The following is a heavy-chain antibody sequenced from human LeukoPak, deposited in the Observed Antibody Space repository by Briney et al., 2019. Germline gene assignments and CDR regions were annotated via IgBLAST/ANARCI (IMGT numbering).Heavy chain of an antibody. V-gene: IGHV1-2*02. Sequence: ASVKVSCKSSGYTFNGYYMHWVRQAPGQGLEWMGWINPNSGETRYTQKFQGRVTMTRDTSITTAYMEVSRLRSDDTAVYYCAGEDQALKYVDYWGQGTLVTVSS. J-gene: IGHJ4*02. CDR2: INPNSGET. CDR1: GYTFNGYY. CDR3: AGEDQALKYVDY.